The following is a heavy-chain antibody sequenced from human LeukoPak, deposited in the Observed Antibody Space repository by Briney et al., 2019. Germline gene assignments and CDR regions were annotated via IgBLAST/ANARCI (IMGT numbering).Heavy chain of an antibody. CDR2: IDAGDSDT. J-gene: IGHJ4*02. CDR1: GYSFTYYW. D-gene: IGHD6-19*01. Sequence: GESLKISCKGSGYSFTYYWIGWVRQMPGKGLEWMWSIDAGDSDTRYSPSFQGQVTISADKSISTAYLQWNSLKASDTAMYYCARSLFGSGWYYFDYWGQGTLVTVSS. V-gene: IGHV5-51*01. CDR3: ARSLFGSGWYYFDY.